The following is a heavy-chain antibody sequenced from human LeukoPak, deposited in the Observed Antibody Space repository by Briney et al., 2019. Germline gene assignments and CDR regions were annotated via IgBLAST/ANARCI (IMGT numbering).Heavy chain of an antibody. Sequence: RASVKVSCKASGYTFTSYYMHWVRQAPGQGLEWMGIINPSGGSTSYAQKFQGRVTMTRDTSTSTVYMELSSLRSEDTAVYYCAGGSSGWYGWFDPWGQGTLVTVS. CDR3: AGGSSGWYGWFDP. CDR2: INPSGGST. D-gene: IGHD6-19*01. J-gene: IGHJ5*02. CDR1: GYTFTSYY. V-gene: IGHV1-46*01.